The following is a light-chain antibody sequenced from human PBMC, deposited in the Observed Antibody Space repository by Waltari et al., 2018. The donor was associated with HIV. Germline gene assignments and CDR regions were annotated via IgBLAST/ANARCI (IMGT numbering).Light chain of an antibody. J-gene: IGLJ3*02. CDR1: ELPKKY. CDR3: QSTDRSGTWV. V-gene: IGLV3-25*03. CDR2: KDT. Sequence: YELTQPPSVSVSPGQPARITCSGGELPKKYSPWFRQKPGQPPILLIYKDTERPSGISQRFSASKSGTTVTLTINEVQAEDEADYLCQSTDRSGTWVFGGGTRLAVL.